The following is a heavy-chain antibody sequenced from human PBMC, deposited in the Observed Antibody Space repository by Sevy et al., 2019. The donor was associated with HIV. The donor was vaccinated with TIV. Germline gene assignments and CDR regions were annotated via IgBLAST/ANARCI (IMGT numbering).Heavy chain of an antibody. J-gene: IGHJ3*02. CDR3: ARGNADLTSDAFDI. D-gene: IGHD2-2*01. Sequence: SESLSLTCSVSGDSISSLNYYWSWIRQHPGKGLEWIGYISYSGRTYNNPSLKSRVTIPVDTSKNHCSLKLSSVTAADTAVYYCARGNADLTSDAFDIWGHGTMVTVSS. V-gene: IGHV4-31*03. CDR1: GDSISSLNYY. CDR2: ISYSGRT.